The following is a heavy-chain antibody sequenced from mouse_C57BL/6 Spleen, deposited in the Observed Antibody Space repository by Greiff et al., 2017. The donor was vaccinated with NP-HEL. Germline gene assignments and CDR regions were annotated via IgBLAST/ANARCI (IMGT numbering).Heavy chain of an antibody. J-gene: IGHJ3*01. CDR3: ARDGKEGFAY. CDR2: ISDGGSYT. D-gene: IGHD4-1*01. Sequence: EVHLVESGGGLVKPGGSLKLSCAASGFTFSSYTMSWVRQTPEKRLEWVATISDGGSYTYYPDNVKGRFTISRDNAKNNLYLQMSHLKSEDTAMYYCARDGKEGFAYWGQGTLVTVSA. CDR1: GFTFSSYT. V-gene: IGHV5-4*01.